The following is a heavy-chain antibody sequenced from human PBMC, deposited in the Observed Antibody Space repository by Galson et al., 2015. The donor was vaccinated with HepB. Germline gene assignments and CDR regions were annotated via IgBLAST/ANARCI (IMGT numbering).Heavy chain of an antibody. CDR2: IIPIVGIA. D-gene: IGHD2-21*02. CDR1: GGIFSSYA. J-gene: IGHJ6*02. Sequence: SVKVSCKASGGIFSSYAISWVRQAPGQGLEWMGRIIPIVGIANYAQKFQGRVTIIADKSTSTAYMELSSLRSEDTAVYYCARVPITVVTAPYYYYGMDVWGQGTTVTVSS. CDR3: ARVPITVVTAPYYYYGMDV. V-gene: IGHV1-69*04.